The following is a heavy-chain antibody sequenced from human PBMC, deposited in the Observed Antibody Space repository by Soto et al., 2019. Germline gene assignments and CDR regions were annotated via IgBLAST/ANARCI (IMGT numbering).Heavy chain of an antibody. D-gene: IGHD5-18*01. Sequence: GASVKLSCKDSGGTFSSYAISWVRQAPRQGLEWMGGIIPIFGTANYAQKFQGRVTITADESTSTAYMELSSLRSEDTAVYYCARGGDDTAMVSDAFDIWGQGTMVTVSS. J-gene: IGHJ3*02. CDR3: ARGGDDTAMVSDAFDI. CDR2: IIPIFGTA. V-gene: IGHV1-69*13. CDR1: GGTFSSYA.